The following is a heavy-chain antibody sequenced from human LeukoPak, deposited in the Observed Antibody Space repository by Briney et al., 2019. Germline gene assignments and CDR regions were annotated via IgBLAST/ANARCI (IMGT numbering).Heavy chain of an antibody. Sequence: ASETLSLTCAVYGGSFSGYYWSWIRQPPGKGLEWIGEINHSGSTNYNPSLKSRVTISVDTSKNQFSLKLSSVTAADTAVYYCARGGCYDFWSGQNRYNWFDPWGQGTLVTVSS. V-gene: IGHV4-34*01. J-gene: IGHJ5*02. CDR3: ARGGCYDFWSGQNRYNWFDP. CDR1: GGSFSGYY. D-gene: IGHD3-3*01. CDR2: INHSGST.